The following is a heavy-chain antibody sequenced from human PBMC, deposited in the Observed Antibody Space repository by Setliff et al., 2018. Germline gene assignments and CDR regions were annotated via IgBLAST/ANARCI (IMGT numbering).Heavy chain of an antibody. CDR2: NSVY. D-gene: IGHD2-2*01. J-gene: IGHJ4*02. V-gene: IGHV1-18*01. CDR1: GFRFTSVG. CDR3: ARGPPDFVVVPAAAKFDY. Sequence: GSVKVSCKTSGFRFTSVGFSWVRQAPGQGLEWMGWNSVYAREFQGRVTMTIDTPTSTAYMELRSLRSDDTAVYYCARGPPDFVVVPAAAKFDYWGPGTLVTVSS.